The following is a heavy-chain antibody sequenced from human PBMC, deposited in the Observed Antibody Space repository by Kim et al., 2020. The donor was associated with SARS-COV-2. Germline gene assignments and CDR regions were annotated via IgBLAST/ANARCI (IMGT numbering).Heavy chain of an antibody. D-gene: IGHD3-16*02. CDR2: IYSGGST. V-gene: IGHV3-53*01. J-gene: IGHJ2*01. Sequence: GGSLRLSCAASGFTVSSNYMSWVRQAPGKGLEWVSVIYSGGSTYYADSVKGRFTISRDNSKNTLYLQMNSLRAEDTAVYYCARQYYDYVWGSYRYLARYFDLWGRGTLVTVSS. CDR3: ARQYYDYVWGSYRYLARYFDL. CDR1: GFTVSSNY.